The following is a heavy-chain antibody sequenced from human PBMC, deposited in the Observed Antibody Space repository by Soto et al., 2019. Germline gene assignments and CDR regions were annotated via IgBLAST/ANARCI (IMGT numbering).Heavy chain of an antibody. CDR1: GFTFTSSS. V-gene: IGHV1-58*01. CDR3: AAGDSSGYYGG. D-gene: IGHD3-22*01. Sequence: QMQLVQSGPEVKKPGTSVKVSCKASGFTFTSSSVQWVRQPRGQRLEWIGWITVGSGNTNYAQEFQERVSITRDMSTSTAYMELSNLRPEDTAVYYCAAGDSSGYYGGWGRGTQVTVSS. CDR2: ITVGSGNT. J-gene: IGHJ4*02.